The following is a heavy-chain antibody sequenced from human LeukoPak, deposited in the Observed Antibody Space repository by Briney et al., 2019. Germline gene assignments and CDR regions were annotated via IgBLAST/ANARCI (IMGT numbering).Heavy chain of an antibody. Sequence: SQTLSLTCAISGDSVSSNSAAWNRIRQSPSRGLEWLGRTYYRSKWYNDYAVSVKSRITINPDTSKNQFSLQLNSVTPEDTAVYYCARDLLGAVADSYYYGMDVWGQGTTVTVSS. D-gene: IGHD6-19*01. J-gene: IGHJ6*02. V-gene: IGHV6-1*01. CDR2: TYYRSKWYN. CDR1: GDSVSSNSAA. CDR3: ARDLLGAVADSYYYGMDV.